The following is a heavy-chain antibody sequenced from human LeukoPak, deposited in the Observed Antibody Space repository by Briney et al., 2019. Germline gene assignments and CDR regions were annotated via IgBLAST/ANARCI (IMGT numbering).Heavy chain of an antibody. CDR2: IWYDGSNK. D-gene: IGHD6-19*01. Sequence: PGGSLRLSCAASGFTFSSYGMHWVRQAPGKGLEWVAVIWYDGSNKYYADSVKGRFTISRDNSKNTLYLQMNSLGAEDTAVYYCAKTYSSGWYNDYWGQGTLVTVSS. J-gene: IGHJ4*02. V-gene: IGHV3-33*06. CDR1: GFTFSSYG. CDR3: AKTYSSGWYNDY.